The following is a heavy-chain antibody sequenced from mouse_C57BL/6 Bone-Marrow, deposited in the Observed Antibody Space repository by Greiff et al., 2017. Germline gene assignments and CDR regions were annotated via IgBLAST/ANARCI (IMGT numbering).Heavy chain of an antibody. V-gene: IGHV1-78*01. CDR1: GYTFTDHT. D-gene: IGHD1-1*01. Sequence: LVESDAELVKPGASVKISCKVSGYTFTDHTIHWMKQRPEQGLEWIGYNYPRDGSTKYNEKFKGKATLTADKSSSTAYMQLNSLTSEDSAVYFCARLLRYPHYYAMDYWGQGTSVTVSS. J-gene: IGHJ4*01. CDR2: NYPRDGST. CDR3: ARLLRYPHYYAMDY.